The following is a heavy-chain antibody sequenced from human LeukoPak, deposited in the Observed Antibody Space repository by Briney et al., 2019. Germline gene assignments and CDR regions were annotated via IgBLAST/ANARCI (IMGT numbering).Heavy chain of an antibody. CDR2: INPNSGGT. V-gene: IGHV1-2*02. D-gene: IGHD6-13*01. CDR3: ARGSSWSLYYYYYYMDV. CDR1: GYIFTGYY. J-gene: IGHJ6*03. Sequence: GASVKVSCKASGYIFTGYYMHWVRQAPGQGLEWMGWINPNSGGTNYAQKFQGRVTMTRDTSISTAYMELSRLRSDDTAVYYCARGSSWSLYYYYYYMDVWGKGTTVTVSS.